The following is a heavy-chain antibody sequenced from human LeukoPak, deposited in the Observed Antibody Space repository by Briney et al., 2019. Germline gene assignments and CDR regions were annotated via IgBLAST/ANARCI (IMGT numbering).Heavy chain of an antibody. CDR1: GFTFSSYA. CDR3: AKSQRGYYPRRTYYYYMDV. Sequence: PGGSLRLSCAASGFTFSSYATSWVRQAPGKGLEWVSAISGSGGSTYYADSVKGRFTISRDNSKKTLYLQLNSLRAEDTAVYCAKSQRGYYPRRTYYYYMDVWGKGTTVTVSS. CDR2: ISGSGGST. V-gene: IGHV3-23*01. D-gene: IGHD1-26*01. J-gene: IGHJ6*03.